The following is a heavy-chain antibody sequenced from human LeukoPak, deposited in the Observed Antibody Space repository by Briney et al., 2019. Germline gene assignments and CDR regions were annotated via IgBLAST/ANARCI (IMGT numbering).Heavy chain of an antibody. D-gene: IGHD6-19*01. CDR1: GFTVSSNY. CDR2: ISSSSSTI. V-gene: IGHV3-48*01. CDR3: ARDGQYSSGWYSAESAKLGGYYFDY. J-gene: IGHJ4*02. Sequence: GSLRLSCAASGFTVSSNYMSWVRPAPGKGLEWVSYISSSSSTIYYADSVKGRFTISRDNAKNSLYLQMNSLRAEDTAVYYCARDGQYSSGWYSAESAKLGGYYFDYWGQGTLVTVSS.